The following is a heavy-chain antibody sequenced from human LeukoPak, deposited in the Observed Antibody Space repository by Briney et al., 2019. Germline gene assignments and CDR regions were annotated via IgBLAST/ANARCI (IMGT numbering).Heavy chain of an antibody. V-gene: IGHV1-24*01. J-gene: IGHJ4*02. CDR2: FDPEEGKK. D-gene: IGHD6-13*01. CDR1: GYRLTDVF. Sequence: APVTVSCKVSGYRLTDVFIQWVRQAPGEGLEWVGGFDPEEGKKLYARKFQGRVTTTEDTSTDIAYMELHSLASEDTAVYYCARDQGIGAAGYDFWGQGTLVTVSS. CDR3: ARDQGIGAAGYDF.